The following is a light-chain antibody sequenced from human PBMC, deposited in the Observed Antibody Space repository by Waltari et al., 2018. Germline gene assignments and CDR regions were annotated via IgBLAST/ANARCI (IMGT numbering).Light chain of an antibody. V-gene: IGKV3-11*01. CDR2: DAS. J-gene: IGKJ4*01. CDR3: QQSYSALALT. CDR1: QGVSSN. Sequence: EIVLTQSPATLSLSPGERGTLSCRASQGVSSNLAWYQQKPGQAPRLLIYDASNRATGVPARFSGSGSGTDFTLTISSLQPEDFATYYCQQSYSALALTFGGGTKVEVK.